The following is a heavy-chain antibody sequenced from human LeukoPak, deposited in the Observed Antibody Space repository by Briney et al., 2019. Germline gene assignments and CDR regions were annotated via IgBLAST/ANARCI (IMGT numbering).Heavy chain of an antibody. Sequence: GGSLRLSCAASGFTFSPFWMHWVRQAPGKGLVWVAHINSDESSRNYADSVKGRFTISRDNSKNTVYLQMNSLRAEDTAVYYCARVSPEIVVVTGTGAPDYWGQGTLVTVSS. CDR3: ARVSPEIVVVTGTGAPDY. J-gene: IGHJ4*02. CDR1: GFTFSPFW. V-gene: IGHV3-74*01. CDR2: INSDESSR. D-gene: IGHD2-21*02.